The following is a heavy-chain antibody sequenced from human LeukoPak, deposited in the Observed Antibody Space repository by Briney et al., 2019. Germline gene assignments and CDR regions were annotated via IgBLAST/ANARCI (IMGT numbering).Heavy chain of an antibody. V-gene: IGHV1-69*05. D-gene: IGHD1-26*01. Sequence: ASVKVSCKASGGTFSSYAISWVRQAPGQGLEWMGGIIPIFGTANYAQKFQGRVTMTTDTSTSTAYMELRSLRSDDTAVYYCAREKGVGGSYIYWGQGTLVTVSS. J-gene: IGHJ4*02. CDR2: IIPIFGTA. CDR3: AREKGVGGSYIY. CDR1: GGTFSSYA.